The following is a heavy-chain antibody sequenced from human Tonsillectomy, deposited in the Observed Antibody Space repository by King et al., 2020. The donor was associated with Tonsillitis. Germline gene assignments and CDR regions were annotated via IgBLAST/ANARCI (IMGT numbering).Heavy chain of an antibody. D-gene: IGHD1-26*01. Sequence: QLVQSGAEVKKPGSSVKVSCKASGGTFSSYAISWVRQAPGQGLEWMGGIIPFFGTANYAQKFQGRVTITSDKSTSTAYMELSRLRSEDTAVYYCARDQGGTDYYYYYMDGWGKGTTVTVSS. CDR1: GGTFSSYA. J-gene: IGHJ6*03. CDR3: ARDQGGTDYYYYYMDG. CDR2: IIPFFGTA. V-gene: IGHV1-69*06.